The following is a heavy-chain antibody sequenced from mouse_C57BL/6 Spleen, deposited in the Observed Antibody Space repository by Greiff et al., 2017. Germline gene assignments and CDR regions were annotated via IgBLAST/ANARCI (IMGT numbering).Heavy chain of an antibody. CDR3: ARYYYGSRAYAMDY. V-gene: IGHV1-26*01. D-gene: IGHD1-1*01. CDR1: GYTFTDYY. CDR2: INPNNGGT. Sequence: EVQLQQSGPELVKPGASVKISCKASGYTFTDYYMNWVKQSHGKSLEWIGDINPNNGGTSYNQKFKGKATLTVDKSSSTAYMELRSLTSEDSAVYYCARYYYGSRAYAMDYWGQGTSVTVSS. J-gene: IGHJ4*01.